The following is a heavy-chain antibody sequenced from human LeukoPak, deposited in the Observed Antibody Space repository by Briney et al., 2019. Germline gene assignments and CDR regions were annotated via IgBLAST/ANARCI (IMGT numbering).Heavy chain of an antibody. CDR3: ASVPGIAAAGTFDY. D-gene: IGHD6-13*01. Sequence: PSETLSLTCTVSGGSISSGYYWGWIRQPPGKGLEWIGSIYHSGSTYYNPSLKSRVTISVDTSKNQFSLKLSSVTAADTAVYYCASVPGIAAAGTFDYWGQGTLVTVSS. J-gene: IGHJ4*02. V-gene: IGHV4-38-2*02. CDR2: IYHSGST. CDR1: GGSISSGYY.